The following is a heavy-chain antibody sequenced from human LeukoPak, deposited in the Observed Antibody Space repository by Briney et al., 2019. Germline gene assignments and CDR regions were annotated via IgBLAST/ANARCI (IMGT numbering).Heavy chain of an antibody. J-gene: IGHJ4*02. Sequence: AETLSLTCTVSGGSISSSSYYWGWIRQPPGKGLEWIGRIYYSGSTYYNPSLKSRVTISVDTSKNQFSLKLYSVTAADTAVYYCARLGYYGAGSFPMFDYWGQGSLVTVSS. CDR2: IYYSGST. CDR3: ARLGYYGAGSFPMFDY. D-gene: IGHD3-10*01. CDR1: GGSISSSSYY. V-gene: IGHV4-39*01.